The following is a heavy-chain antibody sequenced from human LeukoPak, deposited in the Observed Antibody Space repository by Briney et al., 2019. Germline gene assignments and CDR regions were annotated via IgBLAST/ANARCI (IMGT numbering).Heavy chain of an antibody. Sequence: SETLSLTCAAYGGSFSGYCWSWIRQPPGKGLDWIGEINHCGSTNYNPSLKSRVTISVDTSKNQFSLKLSSVTAADTAVYYCARASTVVTPGYFDYWGQGTLVTVSS. D-gene: IGHD4-23*01. CDR3: ARASTVVTPGYFDY. CDR1: GGSFSGYC. J-gene: IGHJ4*02. CDR2: INHCGST. V-gene: IGHV4-34*01.